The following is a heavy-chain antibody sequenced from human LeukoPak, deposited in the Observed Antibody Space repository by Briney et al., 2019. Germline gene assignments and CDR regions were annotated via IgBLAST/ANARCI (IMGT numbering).Heavy chain of an antibody. V-gene: IGHV3-11*01. D-gene: IGHD1-26*01. CDR3: ARDYRSTFDY. J-gene: IGHJ4*02. CDR2: ISSSGTTI. Sequence: PGGSLRLSYAASGFTFSDYYMSWIRQAPGKGLEWVSYISSSGTTISYTDSVKGRFTISRDNAKNSLYLQMNSLRAEDTAVYYCARDYRSTFDYWGQGTLVTVSS. CDR1: GFTFSDYY.